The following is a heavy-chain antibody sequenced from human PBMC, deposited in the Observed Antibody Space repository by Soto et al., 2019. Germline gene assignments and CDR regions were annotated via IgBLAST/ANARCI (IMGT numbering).Heavy chain of an antibody. D-gene: IGHD6-6*01. Sequence: PSETLSLTCTVSGGSISSYYWSWIRQPPGKGLERIGYIYYSGSTNYNPSLKSRVTISVDTSKNQFSLKLSSVTAADTAVYYCARSYMIAAPPFYYYYYGMDVWGQGTTVTVSS. J-gene: IGHJ6*02. CDR3: ARSYMIAAPPFYYYYYGMDV. CDR2: IYYSGST. V-gene: IGHV4-59*01. CDR1: GGSISSYY.